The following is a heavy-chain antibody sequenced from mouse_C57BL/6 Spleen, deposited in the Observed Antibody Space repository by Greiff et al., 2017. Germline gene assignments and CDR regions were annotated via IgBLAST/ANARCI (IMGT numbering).Heavy chain of an antibody. CDR1: GYTFTSYW. D-gene: IGHD2-1*01. V-gene: IGHV1-55*01. CDR2: IYPGSGST. CDR3: ARGENGNSPYYFDY. J-gene: IGHJ2*01. Sequence: QVQLQQPGAELVKPGASVKMSCKASGYTFTSYWITWVKQRPGQGLEWIGDIYPGSGSTNYNEKFKSKATLTVDTSSSTAYMQLSSLTSEDSAVYYGARGENGNSPYYFDYWGQGTTLTVSS.